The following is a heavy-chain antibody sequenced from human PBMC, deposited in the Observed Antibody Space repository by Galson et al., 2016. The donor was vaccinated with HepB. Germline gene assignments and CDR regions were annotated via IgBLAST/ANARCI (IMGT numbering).Heavy chain of an antibody. CDR3: AHRREYQPYKCFDP. CDR1: GFSLSTSGVG. CDR2: IHWDDAN. Sequence: PALVKPTQTLTLTCAFPGFSLSTSGVGVGWFRQPPGQALEWLALIHWDDANRYSPSLKSRLTNTKDTLKNQVVLTMTNMDPVDTGTYYCAHRREYQPYKCFDPWGQGTLVTVSS. D-gene: IGHD2-2*01. J-gene: IGHJ5*01. V-gene: IGHV2-5*02.